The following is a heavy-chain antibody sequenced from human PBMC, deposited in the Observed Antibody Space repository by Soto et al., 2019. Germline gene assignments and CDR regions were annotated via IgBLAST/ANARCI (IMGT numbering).Heavy chain of an antibody. CDR3: ARNYGSGSYYGSQGIVVWFDP. V-gene: IGHV4-39*01. CDR1: GGSISSSSYY. Sequence: QLQLQESGPGLVKPSETLSLTCTVSGGSISSSSYYWGWIRQPPGKGLEWIGSIYYSGSTYYNPSLKSRVTISVDTSKNQFSLKLSSVTAADTAVYYCARNYGSGSYYGSQGIVVWFDPWGQGTLVTVSS. J-gene: IGHJ5*02. D-gene: IGHD3-10*01. CDR2: IYYSGST.